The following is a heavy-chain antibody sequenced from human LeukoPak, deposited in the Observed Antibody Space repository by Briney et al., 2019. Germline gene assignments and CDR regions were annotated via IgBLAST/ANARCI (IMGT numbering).Heavy chain of an antibody. CDR3: ARGNWVDIVATIPRTANWFDP. D-gene: IGHD5-12*01. CDR2: IYHSGST. J-gene: IGHJ5*02. V-gene: IGHV4-4*02. Sequence: PSGTLSLTCVVSGGSISSSSWWSWVRQPPGKGLEWTGEIYHSGSTNYNPSLKSRVTISIDKSKNQFSLKLSSVTAADTAVYYCARGNWVDIVATIPRTANWFDPWGQGTLVTVSS. CDR1: GGSISSSSW.